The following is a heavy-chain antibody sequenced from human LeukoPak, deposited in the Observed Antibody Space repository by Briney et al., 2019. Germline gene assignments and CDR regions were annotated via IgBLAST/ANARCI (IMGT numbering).Heavy chain of an antibody. J-gene: IGHJ4*02. D-gene: IGHD2-2*01. CDR1: GGTNVA. V-gene: IGHV1-69*05. Sequence: ASVKVSCKASGGTNVAISWVRQAPGHELEWMGGIITHFGTPDYSQKFQGRVTMTTDTSTSTAYMELRSLRSDDTAVYYCAREFPGLLPTAPRGYYFDYWGQGTLVTVSS. CDR2: IITHFGTP. CDR3: AREFPGLLPTAPRGYYFDY.